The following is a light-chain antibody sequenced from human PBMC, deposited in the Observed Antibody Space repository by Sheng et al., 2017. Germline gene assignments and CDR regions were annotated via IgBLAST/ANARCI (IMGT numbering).Light chain of an antibody. V-gene: IGKV1-39*01. CDR3: QQSYRTPLT. Sequence: DIQMTQSPSSLSASVGDRVTITCRASQTITNYLNWYQQKPGKAPKLLIYAAFTLQTGVPSRFSGSGAGTEFTLTISSLESEDFATYYCQQSYRTPLTFGGGTKVDI. CDR2: AAF. CDR1: QTITNY. J-gene: IGKJ4*01.